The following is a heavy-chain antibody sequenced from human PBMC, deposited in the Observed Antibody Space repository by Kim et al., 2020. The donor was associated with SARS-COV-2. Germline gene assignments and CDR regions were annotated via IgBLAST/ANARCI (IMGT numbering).Heavy chain of an antibody. V-gene: IGHV3-21*01. D-gene: IGHD3-3*01. CDR1: GFTFSSYS. Sequence: GGSLRLSCAASGFTFSSYSMNWVRQAPGKGLEWVSSISSSSSYIYYADSVKGRFTISRDNAKNSLYLQMNSLRAEETAVYYCARAPHLGFRSVYYISGYLYYWGQGTLVTVSS. CDR2: ISSSSSYI. CDR3: ARAPHLGFRSVYYISGYLYY. J-gene: IGHJ4*02.